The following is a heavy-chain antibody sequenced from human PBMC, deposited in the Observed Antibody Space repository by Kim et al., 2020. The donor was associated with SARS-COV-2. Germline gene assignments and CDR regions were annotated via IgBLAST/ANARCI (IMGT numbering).Heavy chain of an antibody. CDR3: ARSLGAGPSTIFGVVIIPDAFDI. Sequence: SETLSLTCTVSGGSISSSSYYWGWIRQPPGKGLEWIGSIYYRGSTYYNPSLKSRVTISVDTSKNQFSLKLSSVTAADTAVYYCARSLGAGPSTIFGVVIIPDAFDIWGQGTMVTVSS. CDR2: IYYRGST. D-gene: IGHD3-3*01. V-gene: IGHV4-39*01. CDR1: GGSISSSSYY. J-gene: IGHJ3*02.